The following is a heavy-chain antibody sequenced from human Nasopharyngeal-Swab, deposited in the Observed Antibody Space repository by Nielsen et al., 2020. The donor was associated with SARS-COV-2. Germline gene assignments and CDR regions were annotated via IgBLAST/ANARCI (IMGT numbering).Heavy chain of an antibody. CDR3: ARDPINNSVAARTYFDY. CDR1: GFTFSSYA. Sequence: GGSLRLSCAASGFTFSSYAMHWVRQAPGQGLEWVAVISYDGSNKYYADSVKGRFTISRDNSKNTLYLQMDSLRAEDTAVYYCARDPINNSVAARTYFDYWGQGTLVTVSS. J-gene: IGHJ4*02. D-gene: IGHD6-6*01. CDR2: ISYDGSNK. V-gene: IGHV3-30*04.